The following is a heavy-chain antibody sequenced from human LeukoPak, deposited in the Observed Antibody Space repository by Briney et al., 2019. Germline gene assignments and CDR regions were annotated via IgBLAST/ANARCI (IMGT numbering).Heavy chain of an antibody. V-gene: IGHV1-18*01. CDR1: GYTFTSYG. D-gene: IGHD3-10*01. Sequence: ASVKVSCKASGYTFTSYGISWVRQAPGQGLEWMGWISAYNGNTNYAQKLQGRVTMTTDTSTSTAYMELRSLRSDDTAVYYCARDPPFLGPQLLWFGAPDAFGIWGQGTMVTVSS. CDR3: ARDPPFLGPQLLWFGAPDAFGI. CDR2: ISAYNGNT. J-gene: IGHJ3*02.